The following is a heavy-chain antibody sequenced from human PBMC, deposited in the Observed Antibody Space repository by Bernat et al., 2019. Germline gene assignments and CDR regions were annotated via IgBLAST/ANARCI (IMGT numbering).Heavy chain of an antibody. D-gene: IGHD3-3*01. Sequence: EVQLVESGGGLVKPGGSLRLSCAASGFTFSSYSMNWVRQAPGKGLEWVSSISSSSSYIYYADSVKGRFNISRDNAKNSLYLQMNSLRAEDTAVYYCARGGDFWSGYNFDYWGQGTLVTVSS. V-gene: IGHV3-21*01. CDR1: GFTFSSYS. J-gene: IGHJ4*02. CDR2: ISSSSSYI. CDR3: ARGGDFWSGYNFDY.